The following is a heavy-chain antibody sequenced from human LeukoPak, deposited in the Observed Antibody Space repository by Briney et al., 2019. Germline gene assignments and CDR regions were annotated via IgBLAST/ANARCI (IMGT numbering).Heavy chain of an antibody. Sequence: SETLSLTCAVFDGSLSGYYWSWIRQPPGKGLEWIGSIYYSGSTYYNPSLKSRVTISADRSKNQFSLKLSSVTAADTAVYYCARDGDSSGWTRSDYWGQGTLVTVSS. CDR3: ARDGDSSGWTRSDY. V-gene: IGHV4-34*01. D-gene: IGHD6-19*01. J-gene: IGHJ4*02. CDR2: IYYSGST. CDR1: DGSLSGYY.